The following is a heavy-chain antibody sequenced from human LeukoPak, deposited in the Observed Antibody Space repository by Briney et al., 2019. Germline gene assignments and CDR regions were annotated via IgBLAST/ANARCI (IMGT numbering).Heavy chain of an antibody. CDR3: ARERTGYYYYMDV. Sequence: GGSLRLSCAAPGFTFSDYYMSWIRQAPGKGLEWVSYISSSGSTIYYADSVKGRFTISRDNAKNSLYLQMNSLRAEDTAVYYCARERTGYYYYMDVWGKGTTVTVSS. V-gene: IGHV3-11*01. CDR1: GFTFSDYY. J-gene: IGHJ6*03. CDR2: ISSSGSTI.